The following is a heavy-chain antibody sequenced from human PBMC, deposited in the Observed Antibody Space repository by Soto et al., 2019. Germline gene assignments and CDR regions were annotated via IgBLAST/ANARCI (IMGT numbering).Heavy chain of an antibody. V-gene: IGHV3-23*01. J-gene: IGHJ3*01. CDR2: ISGGGDGT. D-gene: IGHD2-8*01. CDR3: AKKGLGSLATSCTTGDCHYAFDV. CDR1: GFTFYNYA. Sequence: EVQLLESGGGLVRPGGSLRLSCAASGFTFYNYAMNWVRQAPGKGLEWVSTISGGGDGTYYADSVKGRFTISRDNSRNTLSLQVISLRAEDTAVYYCAKKGLGSLATSCTTGDCHYAFDVWGQGTLVTVSS.